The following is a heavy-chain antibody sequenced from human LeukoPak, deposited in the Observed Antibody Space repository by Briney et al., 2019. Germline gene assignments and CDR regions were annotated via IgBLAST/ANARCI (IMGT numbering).Heavy chain of an antibody. CDR3: ARDRGLITGTELDY. CDR1: GFTFSSYW. V-gene: IGHV3-7*01. Sequence: GGSLRLSCAASGFTFSSYWMSWVRQAPGKGLEWVANIKQDGSEKYYVDSVKGRFTISRDNAKNSLYLQMNSLRAEDTAVYYCARDRGLITGTELDYWGQGTLVTVSS. J-gene: IGHJ4*02. CDR2: IKQDGSEK. D-gene: IGHD1-7*01.